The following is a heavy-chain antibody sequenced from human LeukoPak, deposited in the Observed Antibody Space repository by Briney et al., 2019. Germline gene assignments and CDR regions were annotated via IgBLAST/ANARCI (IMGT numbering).Heavy chain of an antibody. Sequence: PGGSLRLSCAGSGSTFSNYAMNWVRQAPGKGLEWVSTISGSGDNTYYADSVRGRFTVSRDNSKNALYLQMNSLRAEDTAVYHRAKGQIFRLDYWGQGTLVTVSS. CDR2: ISGSGDNT. J-gene: IGHJ4*02. CDR1: GSTFSNYA. CDR3: AKGQIFRLDY. D-gene: IGHD3-9*01. V-gene: IGHV3-23*01.